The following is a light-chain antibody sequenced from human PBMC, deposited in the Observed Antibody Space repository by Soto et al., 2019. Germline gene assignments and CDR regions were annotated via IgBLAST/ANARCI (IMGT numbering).Light chain of an antibody. CDR1: SGHSSYA. J-gene: IGLJ2*01. CDR2: LNSDGSH. Sequence: QLVLTQSPSASASLGASVKLTCTLSSGHSSYAIAWHQQQPEKGPRYLMKLNSDGSHTKGDGIPARFSGSSSGAERHLTISSLQSEDEADYYCQTWGTGNVVFGGGTKLTVL. CDR3: QTWGTGNVV. V-gene: IGLV4-69*01.